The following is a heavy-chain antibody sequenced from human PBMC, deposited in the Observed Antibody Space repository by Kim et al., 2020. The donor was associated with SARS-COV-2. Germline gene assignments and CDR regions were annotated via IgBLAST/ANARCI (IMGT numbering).Heavy chain of an antibody. V-gene: IGHV3-74*01. CDR3: EGYYFGMDV. CDR2: IDSNGSTK. CDR1: GFSLSNYW. Sequence: GGSLRLSCAASGFSLSNYWMYWVRQVPGKGLVWVSRIDSNGSTKTYADSVKGRFTISRDSATNTLYLQMNSLRAEDTAVYYCEGYYFGMDVRGQGTTVTVSS. J-gene: IGHJ6*02.